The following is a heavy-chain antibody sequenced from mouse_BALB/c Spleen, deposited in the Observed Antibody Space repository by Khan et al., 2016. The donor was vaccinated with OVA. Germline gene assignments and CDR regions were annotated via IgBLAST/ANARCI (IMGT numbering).Heavy chain of an antibody. D-gene: IGHD2-10*01. V-gene: IGHV5-9*02. Sequence: EVELVESGGGLVKPGGSLKLSCEVSGFAFNSYDMSWVRQTPEKRLEWVATISSTGTYTYYPNSVKGRFTISSDTARNPLYLQMSSRRSEDTALYYCTRPSYYGNPWFTYWGQGTLVTVSA. J-gene: IGHJ3*01. CDR2: ISSTGTYT. CDR1: GFAFNSYD. CDR3: TRPSYYGNPWFTY.